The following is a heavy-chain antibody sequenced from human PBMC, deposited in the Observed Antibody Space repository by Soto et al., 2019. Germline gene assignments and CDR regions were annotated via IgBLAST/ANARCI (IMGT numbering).Heavy chain of an antibody. V-gene: IGHV1-8*01. D-gene: IGHD6-25*01. CDR2: MNPSNGNT. J-gene: IGHJ4*02. CDR1: RDSVLRSD. Sequence: GVPAEVGCEAPRDSVLRSDLDWARHATGQGLEWMGWMNPSNGNTGYAQKFQGRVTMTRNTSISTAYMELSSLRSEDTAVYYCARRKERSGPHYFDYWGQGSPVTVSS. CDR3: ARRKERSGPHYFDY.